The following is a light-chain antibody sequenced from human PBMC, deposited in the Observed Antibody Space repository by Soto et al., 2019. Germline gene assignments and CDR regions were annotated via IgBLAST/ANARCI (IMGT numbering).Light chain of an antibody. J-gene: IGLJ3*02. CDR2: EVI. Sequence: QSVLTQPASVSGSPGQSITISCTGSSSDVGGYNYVSWYQQHPGKAPKLMIYEVINRPSGVSSRFSGSKSGNTASLTISGLQAEDEADYHCCSCTSSDTHLVFGGGTKITVL. V-gene: IGLV2-14*01. CDR3: CSCTSSDTHLV. CDR1: SSDVGGYNY.